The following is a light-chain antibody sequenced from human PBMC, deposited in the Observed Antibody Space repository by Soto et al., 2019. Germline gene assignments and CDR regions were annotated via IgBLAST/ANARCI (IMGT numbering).Light chain of an antibody. V-gene: IGKV3-20*01. Sequence: EIVLTQSPATLSLSPGERATLSCRASQTVSSSLAWYQQKPGQAPRLLIYEASNRATGIPARFSGSGSGADFTLTISRLEPEDFAVYYCQQYGSSPTFGPGTKVDIK. J-gene: IGKJ3*01. CDR2: EAS. CDR3: QQYGSSPT. CDR1: QTVSSS.